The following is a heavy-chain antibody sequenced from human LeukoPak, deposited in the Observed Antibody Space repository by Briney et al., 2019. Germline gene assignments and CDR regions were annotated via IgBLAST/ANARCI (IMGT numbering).Heavy chain of an antibody. J-gene: IGHJ5*02. Sequence: SETLSLTCTVSGGSISSYYWSWLGQPAGKGLEWIGRIYTSGSPNYNPSFKSRVTISVDTSKNQFSQELSSVTAADTAVYYCARERQLVPNNWFDPWGQGTLVTVSS. D-gene: IGHD6-6*01. V-gene: IGHV4-4*07. CDR1: GGSISSYY. CDR3: ARERQLVPNNWFDP. CDR2: IYTSGSP.